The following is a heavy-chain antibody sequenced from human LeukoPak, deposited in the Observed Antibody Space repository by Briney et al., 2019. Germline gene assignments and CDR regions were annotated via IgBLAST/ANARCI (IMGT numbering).Heavy chain of an antibody. CDR1: GVTFSSYE. CDR3: ARDPTIFGVVTTYYFDY. D-gene: IGHD3-3*01. Sequence: GGSLRLSCAASGVTFSSYEMNWVRQAPGKGLEWVSYISSSGSTIYYADSVKGRFTISRDNAKNSLYLQMNSLRAEDTAVYYCARDPTIFGVVTTYYFDYWGQGTLVTVSS. CDR2: ISSSGSTI. J-gene: IGHJ4*02. V-gene: IGHV3-48*03.